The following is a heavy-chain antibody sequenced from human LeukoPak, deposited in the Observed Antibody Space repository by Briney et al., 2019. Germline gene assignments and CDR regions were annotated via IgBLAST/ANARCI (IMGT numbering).Heavy chain of an antibody. J-gene: IGHJ4*02. CDR3: ARHRRYCGNTSCWPFDY. D-gene: IGHD2-2*01. V-gene: IGHV4-38-2*01. CDR2: LYHSGTT. CDR1: GYSISTGYF. Sequence: SEILSLTCAVSGYSISTGYFWGWIRQPPGKGLEWIGSLYHSGTTYYNPSLKSRVTTSVDTSKNQFSLRLTSVTAADTAVYYCARHRRYCGNTSCWPFDYWGQGTLVSVSS.